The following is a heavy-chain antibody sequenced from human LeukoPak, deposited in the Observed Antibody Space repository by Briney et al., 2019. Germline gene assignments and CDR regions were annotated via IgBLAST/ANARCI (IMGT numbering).Heavy chain of an antibody. CDR1: GFTFSDYF. D-gene: IGHD3-22*01. J-gene: IGHJ6*03. CDR3: TRTGPDYYDSSEYSGNYYYYMDV. V-gene: IGHV3-11*01. Sequence: GGSLRLSCAASGFTFSDYFMGWVRQAPGKGLEWVSYITNNGRKTYYADSMKGRFTISRDNAKNSLFLQMNSLKTEDMAVYYCTRTGPDYYDSSEYSGNYYYYMDVWGQGTTVTVSS. CDR2: ITNNGRKT.